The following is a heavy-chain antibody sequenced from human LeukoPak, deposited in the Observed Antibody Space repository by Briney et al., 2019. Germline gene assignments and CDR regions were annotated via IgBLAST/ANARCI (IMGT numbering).Heavy chain of an antibody. CDR1: GFIFPNAW. D-gene: IGHD3-10*01. J-gene: IGHJ1*01. Sequence: SGGSLILSCAASGFIFPNAWMHWVRQAPGKGLEWVGRIKNKNSGRTTNYIAPVKGRFTISRDDSRNTLYLEVDSLKTDDTAIYYCVTDGGLLPYYFTYWGQGTLVTVSS. V-gene: IGHV3-15*01. CDR3: VTDGGLLPYYFTY. CDR2: IKNKNSGRTT.